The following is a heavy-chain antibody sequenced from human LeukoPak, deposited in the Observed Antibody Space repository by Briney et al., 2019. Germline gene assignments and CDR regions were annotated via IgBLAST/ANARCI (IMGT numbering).Heavy chain of an antibody. CDR2: LYHSGST. CDR3: AREFPLYYYMDV. V-gene: IGHV4-38-2*02. D-gene: IGHD2-21*01. J-gene: IGHJ6*03. CDR1: GYSISNAYY. Sequence: SETLSLTCSVSGYSISNAYYWAWIRQPPGKGLEWIGSLYHSGSTYYNPSLKSRVTISVDTSKNQFSLKLSSVTAADTAVYYCAREFPLYYYMDVWGKGTTVTVSS.